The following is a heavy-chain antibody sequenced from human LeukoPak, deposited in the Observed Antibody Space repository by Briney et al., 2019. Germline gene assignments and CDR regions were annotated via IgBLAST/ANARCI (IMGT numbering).Heavy chain of an antibody. CDR2: INPNSGGT. V-gene: IGHV1-2*06. CDR1: GYIFPDYY. Sequence: ASVKVSCKGSGYIFPDYYIYWVRQAPGQGLEWMGRINPNSGGTNYAQKFQGRVTMTRDTSISTAYMELSRLRSDDTAVYYCASHPADYDFWSGTTIWGQGTLVTVSS. J-gene: IGHJ4*02. D-gene: IGHD3-3*01. CDR3: ASHPADYDFWSGTTI.